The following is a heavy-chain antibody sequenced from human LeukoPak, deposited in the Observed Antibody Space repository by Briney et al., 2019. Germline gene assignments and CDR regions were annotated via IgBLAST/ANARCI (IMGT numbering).Heavy chain of an antibody. V-gene: IGHV1-24*01. CDR1: GYTLTELS. Sequence: ASVKVSCKVSGYTLTELSMHWVRQAPGKGLEWMGGFDPEDGETIYAQKFQGRVTMTEDTSTDTAYMELSSLKASDTAMYYCARKYCSGGSCNFDPWGQGTLVTVSS. CDR2: FDPEDGET. CDR3: ARKYCSGGSCNFDP. J-gene: IGHJ5*02. D-gene: IGHD2-15*01.